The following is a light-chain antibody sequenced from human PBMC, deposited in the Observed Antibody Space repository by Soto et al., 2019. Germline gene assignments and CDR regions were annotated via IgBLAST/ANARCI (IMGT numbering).Light chain of an antibody. Sequence: QSVLTQPPSVSGAPGQRVTISCTGSSSNIGMYDVHWYQQLPGTAPKLLIYDNNNRPSGVPDRFSGSKSGTSASLAITGLQAEDEADYYCQSYDNTLTTPVVFGGATNVTVL. V-gene: IGLV1-40*01. CDR3: QSYDNTLTTPVV. J-gene: IGLJ2*01. CDR1: SSNIGMYD. CDR2: DNN.